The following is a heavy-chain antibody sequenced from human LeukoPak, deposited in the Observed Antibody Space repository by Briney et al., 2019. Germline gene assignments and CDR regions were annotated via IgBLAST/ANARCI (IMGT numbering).Heavy chain of an antibody. CDR2: IRSNAYGGTT. V-gene: IGHV3-49*04. Sequence: GGSLRLSCTASGFSFGDYAMSWVRQAPGKGLEWVGFIRSNAYGGTTVYAASVKGRFTISRDDSQSIAYLQMSSLKTEDTAVYYCSRVPGRSRSLFRDLAPYYFDYWGQGTLVTVSS. D-gene: IGHD6-6*01. CDR1: GFSFGDYA. J-gene: IGHJ4*02. CDR3: SRVPGRSRSLFRDLAPYYFDY.